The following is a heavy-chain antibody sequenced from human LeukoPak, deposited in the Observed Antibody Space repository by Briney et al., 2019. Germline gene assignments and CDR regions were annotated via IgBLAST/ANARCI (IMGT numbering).Heavy chain of an antibody. D-gene: IGHD3-3*01. CDR3: ARGWPGYYSLDY. CDR1: GGSISSYY. Sequence: SETLSLTCTVSGGSISSYYWSWIRQPPGKGLEWIGYIYYSGSTNYNSSLKSRVTILVDMSKNQFSLKLSSVTAADTAVYYCARGWPGYYSLDYWGQGILVTVSS. J-gene: IGHJ4*02. CDR2: IYYSGST. V-gene: IGHV4-59*01.